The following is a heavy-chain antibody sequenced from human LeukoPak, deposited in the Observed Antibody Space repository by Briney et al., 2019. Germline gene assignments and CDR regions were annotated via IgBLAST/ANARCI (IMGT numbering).Heavy chain of an antibody. D-gene: IGHD5-12*01. J-gene: IGHJ6*02. CDR3: ARDIGYSGYDFEGYGMDV. V-gene: IGHV1-2*04. CDR1: GYTFTGYY. Sequence: ASVKVSCMASGYTFTGYYMHWVRQAPGQGLEWMGWINPNSGGTNYAQKFQGWVTMTRDTSISTAYMELSRLRSDDTAVYYCARDIGYSGYDFEGYGMDVWGQGTTVTVSS. CDR2: INPNSGGT.